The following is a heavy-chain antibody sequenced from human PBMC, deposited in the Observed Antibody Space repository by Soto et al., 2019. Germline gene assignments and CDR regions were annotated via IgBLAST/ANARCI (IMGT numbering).Heavy chain of an antibody. CDR1: GFTFDDYA. J-gene: IGHJ6*02. CDR2: LSWNGVTI. Sequence: EVQLVESGGGLVQPGRSLRLSCAASGFTFDDYAMHWVRQVPGKGLQWVSGLSWNGVTIGYAASVKGRFTISRDNAKNSLYLQMNGVRPDDTALYYCAASRAYDSSDYSGFHYGMDVWGLGTTVTFS. V-gene: IGHV3-9*01. D-gene: IGHD3-22*01. CDR3: AASRAYDSSDYSGFHYGMDV.